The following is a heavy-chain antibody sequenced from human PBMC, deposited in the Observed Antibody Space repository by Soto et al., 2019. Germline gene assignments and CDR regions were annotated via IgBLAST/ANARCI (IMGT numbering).Heavy chain of an antibody. V-gene: IGHV5-10-1*04. J-gene: IGHJ6*02. Sequence: GESLKISCKGSGYSFTSYWITWVRQMPGKGLEWMGRIDPSDSDTRYSPSFEGQVTISADKSISTAYLQWSSLKASDTAIYYCARGDSTPYYYYGMDVWGQGTTVTVS. CDR3: ARGDSTPYYYYGMDV. CDR2: IDPSDSDT. D-gene: IGHD3-10*01. CDR1: GYSFTSYW.